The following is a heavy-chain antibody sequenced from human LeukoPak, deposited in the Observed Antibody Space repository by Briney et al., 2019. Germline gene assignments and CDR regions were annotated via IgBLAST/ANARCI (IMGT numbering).Heavy chain of an antibody. D-gene: IGHD6-19*01. Sequence: GASVKVSCKASGGTFSSYAISWVRQAPGQGLEWMGGIIPIFGTANYAQKFQGRVTITADESTSTAYMELSSLRSEDTAVYYCARTYRLDRVAAELDYWGQGTLVTDSS. V-gene: IGHV1-69*01. CDR1: GGTFSSYA. J-gene: IGHJ4*02. CDR2: IIPIFGTA. CDR3: ARTYRLDRVAAELDY.